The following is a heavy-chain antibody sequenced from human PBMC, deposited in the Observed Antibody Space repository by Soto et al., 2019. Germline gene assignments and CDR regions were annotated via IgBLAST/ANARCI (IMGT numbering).Heavy chain of an antibody. CDR1: GFTFSSYG. CDR2: ISYDGSNK. D-gene: IGHD6-6*01. V-gene: IGHV3-30*18. Sequence: PGESLPLSCAASGFTFSSYGMHWVRQAPGKGLEWVAVISYDGSNKYYGDSVKGRFTISRDNSKNTLYLQMNSLRGEDTALYYCAKVSQGSSFHYYGMDVWGQGTTVTVSS. J-gene: IGHJ6*02. CDR3: AKVSQGSSFHYYGMDV.